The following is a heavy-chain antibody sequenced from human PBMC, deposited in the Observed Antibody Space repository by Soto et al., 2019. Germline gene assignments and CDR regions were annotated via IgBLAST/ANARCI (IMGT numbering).Heavy chain of an antibody. CDR2: MNPNSGNT. CDR1: GYTFTSYD. J-gene: IGHJ4*02. Sequence: QVQLVQSGAEVKKPGASVKVSCKASGYTFTSYDINWVRQATGQGPEWMGWMNPNSGNTGYAQKFQGRVTMTRNTSISTAYMELSSLRSEDTAVYYCARRLAAAGTARVDYWGQGTLVTVSS. V-gene: IGHV1-8*01. CDR3: ARRLAAAGTARVDY. D-gene: IGHD6-13*01.